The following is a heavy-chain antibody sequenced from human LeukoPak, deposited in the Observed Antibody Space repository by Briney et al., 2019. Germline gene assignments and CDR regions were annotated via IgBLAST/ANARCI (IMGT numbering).Heavy chain of an antibody. D-gene: IGHD3-22*01. CDR2: IYYSGST. Sequence: SETLSLTCTVSGGSISSSSYYWGWIRQPPGKGLEWIGSIYYSGSTYYNPSLKSRVTISVDTSKNQFSLKLSSVTAADTAVYYCARAGSGYRYYFDYWGQGTLVTVSS. CDR1: GGSISSSSYY. V-gene: IGHV4-39*07. CDR3: ARAGSGYRYYFDY. J-gene: IGHJ4*02.